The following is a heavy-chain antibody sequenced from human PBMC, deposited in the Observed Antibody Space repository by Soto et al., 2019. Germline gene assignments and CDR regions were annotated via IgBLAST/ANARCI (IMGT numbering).Heavy chain of an antibody. V-gene: IGHV1-69*05. J-gene: IGHJ6*02. CDR3: ARGRGGQPSAYYDFWSGCYPNYYYYGMGV. CDR1: GGTFSSYA. D-gene: IGHD3-3*01. CDR2: IIPIFGTA. Sequence: SSVKVSCKASGGTFSSYAISWVRQAPGQGLEWMGGIIPIFGTANYAQKFQGRVTMTRNTSISTAYMELSSLRSEDTAVYYCARGRGGQPSAYYDFWSGCYPNYYYYGMGVWGQGPTVTVSS.